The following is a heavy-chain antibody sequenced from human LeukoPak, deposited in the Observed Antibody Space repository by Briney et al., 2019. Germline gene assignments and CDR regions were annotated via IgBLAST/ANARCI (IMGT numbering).Heavy chain of an antibody. CDR3: ARHGGSWTFDY. CDR2: IDYSGST. Sequence: SETLSLTCTISGCSIGSYYWTWIRQPPGKGLEWIGYIDYSGSTNYNPSFKSRVTMSVDTSKNQFSLKLSSVTAADTAMYFCARHGGSWTFDYWGQGTLVTVSS. V-gene: IGHV4-59*08. J-gene: IGHJ4*02. CDR1: GCSIGSYY. D-gene: IGHD6-13*01.